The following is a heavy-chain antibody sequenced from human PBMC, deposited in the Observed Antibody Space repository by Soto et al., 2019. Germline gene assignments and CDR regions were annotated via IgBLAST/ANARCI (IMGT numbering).Heavy chain of an antibody. V-gene: IGHV1-18*01. Sequence: QDQLVQSGAEVKKPGASVTVSCKASGYSFTNYGITWVRQAPGQGLEWMGWISGFNGNTHYAQKLQGRVTMTTDASTNTADMELRSLRSDDTAVYYCARDRGVAPPVAGNTHYYYYMDVMGKGTTVTVSS. D-gene: IGHD6-13*01. CDR1: GYSFTNYG. J-gene: IGHJ6*03. CDR3: ARDRGVAPPVAGNTHYYYYMDV. CDR2: ISGFNGNT.